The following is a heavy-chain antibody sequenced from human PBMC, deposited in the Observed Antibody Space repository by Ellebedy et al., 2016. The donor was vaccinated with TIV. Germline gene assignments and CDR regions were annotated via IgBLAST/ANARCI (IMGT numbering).Heavy chain of an antibody. V-gene: IGHV4-59*01. Sequence: MPSETLSLTCTVSGGSISSYYWSWIRQPPGKGLEWIGYIYYSGSTNYNPTLKSRVTISVDTSKNQVSLRLSSVTAADTAVYYCASAPNQDFYDYWGQGILVTVSS. CDR3: ASAPNQDFYDY. CDR2: IYYSGST. J-gene: IGHJ4*02. CDR1: GGSISSYY.